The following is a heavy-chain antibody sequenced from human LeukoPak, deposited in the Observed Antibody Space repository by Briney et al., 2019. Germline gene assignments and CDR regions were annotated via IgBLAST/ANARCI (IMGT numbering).Heavy chain of an antibody. V-gene: IGHV3-30*04. CDR2: ISSDGRDK. CDR3: AKADGSGTYYTYYYSYMDV. CDR1: GFTFSSFA. J-gene: IGHJ6*03. D-gene: IGHD3-10*01. Sequence: GGSLRLSCAASGFTFSSFAMHWVRQAPGKGLEWVAVISSDGRDKYNADSVKGRFTISRDNSKNTLYLQANSLRAEDTAVYYCAKADGSGTYYTYYYSYMDVWGKGTTVTVSS.